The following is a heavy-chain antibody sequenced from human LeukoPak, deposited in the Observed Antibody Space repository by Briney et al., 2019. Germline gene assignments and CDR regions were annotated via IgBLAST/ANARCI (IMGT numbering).Heavy chain of an antibody. V-gene: IGHV4-39*07. CDR3: ARDGAAADIDY. D-gene: IGHD6-13*01. CDR1: GGSISSSSYY. CDR2: IYYSGST. Sequence: SETLSLICTVSGGSISSSSYYWGWIRQPPGKGLEWIGSIYYSGSTYYNPSLKSRVTISVDTSKNQFSLKLSSVTAADTAVYYCARDGAAADIDYWGQGTLVTVSS. J-gene: IGHJ4*02.